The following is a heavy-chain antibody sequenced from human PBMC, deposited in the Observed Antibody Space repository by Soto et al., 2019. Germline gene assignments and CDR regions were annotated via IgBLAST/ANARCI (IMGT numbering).Heavy chain of an antibody. D-gene: IGHD3-22*01. V-gene: IGHV3-21*01. CDR2: ISSSSSYI. CDR1: GFTFSTYS. Sequence: EVQLVESGGGLVKPGGSRRLSCAASGFTFSTYSMNWVRQAPGKGLEWVSSISSSSSYIYYADSVKGRFTISRDNAKNSLYLQMNSLRAEDTAVYYCASPEYYYDTSGWYYWGQGTLVTVSS. J-gene: IGHJ4*02. CDR3: ASPEYYYDTSGWYY.